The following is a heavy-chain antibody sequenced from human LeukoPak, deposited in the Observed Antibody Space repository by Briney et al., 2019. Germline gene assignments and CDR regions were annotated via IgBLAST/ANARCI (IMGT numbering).Heavy chain of an antibody. CDR1: GCSFTSYW. Sequence: PGESLKISCKGSGCSFTSYWIGWVRQMPGKGLEWMGIIYPGDSGTRYSPSFQGQVTISADKSISTAYLQWSSLKASDTAMYYCARHVGYGGNLGVPFDYWGQGTLVTVSS. D-gene: IGHD4-23*01. CDR2: IYPGDSGT. J-gene: IGHJ4*02. CDR3: ARHVGYGGNLGVPFDY. V-gene: IGHV5-51*01.